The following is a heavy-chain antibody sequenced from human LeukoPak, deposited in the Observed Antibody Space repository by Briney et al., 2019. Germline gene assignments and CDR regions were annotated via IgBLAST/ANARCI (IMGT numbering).Heavy chain of an antibody. J-gene: IGHJ4*02. CDR1: GGSISSSSYY. CDR3: TRDPRPCDY. V-gene: IGHV3-11*01. CDR2: ISGSGGVI. Sequence: LSLTCTVSGGSISSSSYYWGWIRQAPGKGLEWVSYISGSGGVIVYADSVKGRFTISRDNAKNSLYLQMDSLRVEDTAVYYCTRDPRPCDYWGQGTLVTVSS.